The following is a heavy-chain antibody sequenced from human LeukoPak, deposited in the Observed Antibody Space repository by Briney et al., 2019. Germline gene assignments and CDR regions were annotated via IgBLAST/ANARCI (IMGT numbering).Heavy chain of an antibody. Sequence: PGGSLRLSCAASGFTSSSYGMHWVRQAPGKGLEWVAFIRYDGSNKYYADSVKGRFTISRDNSKNTLYLQMNSLRAEDTAVYYCAKGGGDLYYFDYWGQGTLVTVSS. D-gene: IGHD3-16*01. CDR2: IRYDGSNK. V-gene: IGHV3-30*02. CDR3: AKGGGDLYYFDY. J-gene: IGHJ4*02. CDR1: GFTSSSYG.